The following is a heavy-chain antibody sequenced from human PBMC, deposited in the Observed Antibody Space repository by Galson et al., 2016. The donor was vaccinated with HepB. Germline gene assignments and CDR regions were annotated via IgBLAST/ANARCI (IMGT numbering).Heavy chain of an antibody. CDR3: AQVGGPPGYNYPAPFDN. V-gene: IGHV3-23*01. CDR1: GFTFSNYA. D-gene: IGHD5-24*01. CDR2: ISRTSST. J-gene: IGHJ4*02. Sequence: SLRLSCAASGFTFSNYAMTWVRQPPGKGLEWVSGISRTSSTYYEESVRGRFTISRDNFRSTLTLQMNSLTAEDTALYYCAQVGGPPGYNYPAPFDNWGQGTLVTVSS.